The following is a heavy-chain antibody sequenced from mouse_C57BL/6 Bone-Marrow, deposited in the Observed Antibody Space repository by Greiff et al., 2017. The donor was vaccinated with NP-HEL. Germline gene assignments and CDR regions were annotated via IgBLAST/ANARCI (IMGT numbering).Heavy chain of an antibody. V-gene: IGHV14-4*01. CDR2: IDPENGDT. D-gene: IGHD2-2*01. CDR1: GFNIKDDY. Sequence: VQLQQSGAELVRPGASVKLSCTASGFNIKDDYMHWVKQRPEKGLEWIGWIDPENGDTEYASKFQGKATITADTSSNTAYLQLSSLTSEDTAVYYCTTGYPYYAMDYWGQGTSVTVSS. CDR3: TTGYPYYAMDY. J-gene: IGHJ4*01.